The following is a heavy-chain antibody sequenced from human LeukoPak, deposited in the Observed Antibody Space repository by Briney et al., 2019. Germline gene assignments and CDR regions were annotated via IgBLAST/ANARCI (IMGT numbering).Heavy chain of an antibody. J-gene: IGHJ5*02. CDR3: ARSDILWEPRFDP. Sequence: ASVKVSCKASGGTFSSYAISWVRQAPGQGLEWMGGIIPISSTANHAQKFQGRVTITADESTSTAYMELSSLRFENTAVYYCARSDILWEPRFDPWGQGTLVTVSS. V-gene: IGHV1-69*01. D-gene: IGHD3-9*01. CDR2: IIPISSTA. CDR1: GGTFSSYA.